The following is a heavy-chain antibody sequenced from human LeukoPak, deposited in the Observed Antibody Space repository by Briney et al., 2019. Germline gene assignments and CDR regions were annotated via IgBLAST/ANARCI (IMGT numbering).Heavy chain of an antibody. CDR1: GFTFDDYA. CDR3: AKMRAHDSSGYYFPYDAFDI. D-gene: IGHD3-22*01. V-gene: IGHV3-9*01. CDR2: ISWNSGSI. J-gene: IGHJ3*02. Sequence: PGRSLRLSCAASGFTFDDYAMHWVRQAPGKGLEWVSGISWNSGSIGYADSVKGRFTISRDNAKNSLYLQMNSLRVEDTALYYCAKMRAHDSSGYYFPYDAFDIWGQGTMVTVSS.